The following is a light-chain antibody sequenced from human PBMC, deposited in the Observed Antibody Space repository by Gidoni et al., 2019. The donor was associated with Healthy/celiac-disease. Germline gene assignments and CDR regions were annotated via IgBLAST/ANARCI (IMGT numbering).Light chain of an antibody. V-gene: IGKV3-20*01. CDR3: QQYGSSPAWT. CDR2: GAS. CDR1: QSVSSSY. J-gene: IGKJ1*01. Sequence: EIVLTQSPGTLSLSPGERATLSCRASQSVSSSYLACYQQKPGQAPRLLIYGASSRATGIPDRFSVSGSGTDFTLTISRLEPEDFAVYYCQQYGSSPAWTFGQGTKVEIK.